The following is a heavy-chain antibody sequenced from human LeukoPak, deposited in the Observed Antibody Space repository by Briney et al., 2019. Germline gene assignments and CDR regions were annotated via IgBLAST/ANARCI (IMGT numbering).Heavy chain of an antibody. CDR2: IYHSGST. D-gene: IGHD5-18*01. Sequence: SETLSLTCTVSGYFISSGYYWGWIRQPPGKGLEWNGSIYHSGSTHYNPSLKSRVTKSVDTSKNQFSLKLTSVTAADTAVYYCARAFSYGRDDAFDIWGQGTMVTVYS. J-gene: IGHJ3*02. CDR1: GYFISSGYY. V-gene: IGHV4-38-2*02. CDR3: ARAFSYGRDDAFDI.